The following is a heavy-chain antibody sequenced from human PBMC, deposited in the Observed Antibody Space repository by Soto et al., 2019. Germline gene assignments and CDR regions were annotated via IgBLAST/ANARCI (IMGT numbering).Heavy chain of an antibody. J-gene: IGHJ5*02. Sequence: VKLVESGGGVVQPGGSLRLSCAASGFTFNIYGMHWVRQAPDKGLEWVALISYDGSNQYYADSVKGRFTISRDNSKNTLVLQMNSLRADDTAVYYCAKDQASGQGSFDPWGQGTLGTVSA. CDR1: GFTFNIYG. V-gene: IGHV3-30*18. CDR3: AKDQASGQGSFDP. CDR2: ISYDGSNQ.